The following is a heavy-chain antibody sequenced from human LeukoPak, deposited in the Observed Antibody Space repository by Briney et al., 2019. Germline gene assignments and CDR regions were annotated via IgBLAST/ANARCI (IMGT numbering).Heavy chain of an antibody. CDR1: GIIFSNYA. CDR3: ARGVSSGWTPAEYFQH. Sequence: GGSLRLSCAASGIIFSNYAMSWVRQAPGKGLEWVSAISGSGGSTYYADSVKGRFTISRDNAKNSLYLQMNSLRAEDTAVYYCARGVSSGWTPAEYFQHWGQGTLVTVSS. V-gene: IGHV3-23*01. J-gene: IGHJ1*01. D-gene: IGHD6-19*01. CDR2: ISGSGGST.